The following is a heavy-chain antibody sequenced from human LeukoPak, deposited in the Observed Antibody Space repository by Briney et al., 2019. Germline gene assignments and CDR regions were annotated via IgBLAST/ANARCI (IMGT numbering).Heavy chain of an antibody. CDR3: AREGLDF. J-gene: IGHJ4*02. Sequence: ASVKVSCKASGYTFTDYYMHWVRQAPGQGLEWMGWINPNSGGTNYAQKFQGRVAMTRDTSISTAYMELSNLISEDTAIYSCAREGLDFWGQGTLVTVSS. CDR1: GYTFTDYY. V-gene: IGHV1-2*02. CDR2: INPNSGGT.